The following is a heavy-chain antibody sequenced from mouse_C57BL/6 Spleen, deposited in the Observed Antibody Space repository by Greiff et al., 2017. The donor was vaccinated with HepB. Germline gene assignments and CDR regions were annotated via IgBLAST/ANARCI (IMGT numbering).Heavy chain of an antibody. CDR1: GYTFTSYD. Sequence: QVQLKQSGPELVKPGASVKLSCKASGYTFTSYDINWVKQRPGQGLEWIGWIYPRDGSTKYNEKFKGKATLTVDTSSSTAYMELHSLTSEDSAVYFCARKGGGYLAWFAYWGQGTLVTVSA. J-gene: IGHJ3*01. D-gene: IGHD1-1*02. CDR3: ARKGGGYLAWFAY. CDR2: IYPRDGST. V-gene: IGHV1-85*01.